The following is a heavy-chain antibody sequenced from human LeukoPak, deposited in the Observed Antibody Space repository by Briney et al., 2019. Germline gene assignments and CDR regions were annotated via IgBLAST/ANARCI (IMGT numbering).Heavy chain of an antibody. CDR1: GGSINSGTYY. J-gene: IGHJ6*03. CDR3: AREESDWSSLGYYYHYMDV. V-gene: IGHV4-61*02. Sequence: SETLSLTCTVSGGSINSGTYYWTWIRQPAGKGLERIGRISTSGSTNYKPSLKSRVTISVDAPKNQFSLKLGSVTAADTAMYYCAREESDWSSLGYYYHYMDVWGKGTTVAISS. CDR2: ISTSGST. D-gene: IGHD3-9*01.